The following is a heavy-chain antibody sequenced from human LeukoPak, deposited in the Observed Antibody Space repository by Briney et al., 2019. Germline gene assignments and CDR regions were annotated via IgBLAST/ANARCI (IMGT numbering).Heavy chain of an antibody. CDR2: INPSGGST. V-gene: IGHV1-46*03. CDR1: GYTFSTYY. J-gene: IGHJ4*02. Sequence: ASVKVSCKASGYTFSTYYMHWVRQAPGQGLEWMGIINPSGGSTNYAQKFQGRFTMSTDTSTGTVYMELSSLRSEDTAVYYCAREGFDYWGQGTLVTVSS. CDR3: AREGFDY.